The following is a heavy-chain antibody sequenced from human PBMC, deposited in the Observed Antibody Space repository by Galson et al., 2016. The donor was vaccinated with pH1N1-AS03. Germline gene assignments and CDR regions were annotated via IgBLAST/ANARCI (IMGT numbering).Heavy chain of an antibody. Sequence: SLRLSCAASGFPFSGYEMNWVRHAPGKGLEWISYISYSGDTENYADSVKGRFSISRDNAKNSLYLQMSALRPEDTAVYYCVRPSSGSFRYWGPGTLVTVSS. CDR3: VRPSSGSFRY. CDR1: GFPFSGYE. CDR2: ISYSGDTE. V-gene: IGHV3-48*03. J-gene: IGHJ4*02. D-gene: IGHD1-26*01.